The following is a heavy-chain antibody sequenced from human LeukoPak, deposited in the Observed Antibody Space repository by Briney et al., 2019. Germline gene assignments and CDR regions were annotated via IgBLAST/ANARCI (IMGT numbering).Heavy chain of an antibody. Sequence: SVKVSCKASGFTFTSSAMQWARQARGQRLEWIGWIVVGSGNTNYAQKFQERATITRDMSTSTAYMELSSLRSEDTAVYYCAAHAENDYGDYYFDYWGQGTLVTVSS. CDR3: AAHAENDYGDYYFDY. J-gene: IGHJ4*02. CDR1: GFTFTSSA. D-gene: IGHD4-17*01. CDR2: IVVGSGNT. V-gene: IGHV1-58*02.